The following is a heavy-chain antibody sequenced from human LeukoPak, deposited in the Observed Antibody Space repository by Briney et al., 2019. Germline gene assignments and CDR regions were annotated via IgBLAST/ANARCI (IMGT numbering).Heavy chain of an antibody. Sequence: ASVKVSCKASGYTFTGYYMHWVRQAPGQGLEWMGWINPNSGGTNYAQKFQGRVTMTRDTSISTAYMELSRLRSDDTAVYYCATGGDYKAYYYYYMDVWGKGTTVTVSS. CDR1: GYTFTGYY. CDR3: ATGGDYKAYYYYYMDV. J-gene: IGHJ6*03. D-gene: IGHD4-17*01. CDR2: INPNSGGT. V-gene: IGHV1-2*02.